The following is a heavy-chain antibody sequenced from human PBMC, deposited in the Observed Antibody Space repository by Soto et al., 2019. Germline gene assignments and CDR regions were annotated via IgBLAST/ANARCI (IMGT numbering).Heavy chain of an antibody. Sequence: ASVKVSCKASGYTFASYGITWVRQAPGQALEWMGWTSAYNGNTNNAQNLQGRVTMTTATSTSTAYMELRSLGSDDTAVYSCARTASAMTHQYYSDYWGKGTLVTVSS. D-gene: IGHD6-19*01. J-gene: IGHJ4*02. CDR1: GYTFASYG. CDR3: ARTASAMTHQYYSDY. V-gene: IGHV1-18*01. CDR2: TSAYNGNT.